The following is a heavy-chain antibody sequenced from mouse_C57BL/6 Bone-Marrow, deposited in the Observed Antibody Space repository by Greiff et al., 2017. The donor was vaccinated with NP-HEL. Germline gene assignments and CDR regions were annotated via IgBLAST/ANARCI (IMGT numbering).Heavy chain of an antibody. Sequence: EVQVVESGEGLVKPGGSLKLSCAASGFTFSSYAMSWVRQTPEKRLEWVAYISSGGDYIYYADTVKGRFTISRDNARNTLYLQMSSLKSEDTAMYYCTRDGYYERYAMDYWGQGTSVTVSS. J-gene: IGHJ4*01. CDR3: TRDGYYERYAMDY. CDR1: GFTFSSYA. V-gene: IGHV5-9-1*02. CDR2: ISSGGDYI. D-gene: IGHD2-3*01.